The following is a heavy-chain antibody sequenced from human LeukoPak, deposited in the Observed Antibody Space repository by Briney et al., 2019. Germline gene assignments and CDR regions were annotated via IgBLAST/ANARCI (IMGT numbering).Heavy chain of an antibody. J-gene: IGHJ4*02. CDR2: MSFDRRNV. Sequence: GGSLRLYCAASGFTFISYGMHWVRQAPGKGLEWVALMSFDRRNVYYADSVKGRFTISRDNSKNTLYLQMDSLRLEDTAVYYCAKDLGYTGYGVPKNIFEYWGQGTLVTVSS. D-gene: IGHD5-12*01. CDR1: GFTFISYG. CDR3: AKDLGYTGYGVPKNIFEY. V-gene: IGHV3-30*18.